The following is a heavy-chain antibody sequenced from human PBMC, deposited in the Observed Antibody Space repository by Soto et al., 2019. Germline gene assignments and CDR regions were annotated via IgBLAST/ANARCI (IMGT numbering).Heavy chain of an antibody. CDR2: IIPILGIA. V-gene: IGHV1-69*02. J-gene: IGHJ6*02. CDR1: GGTFSSYT. Sequence: VKVSCQASGGTFSSYTISWVRQAPGQGLEWMGRIIPILGIANYAQKFQGRVTITADKSTSTAYMELSSLRSEDTAVYYCARIQTHYYYYGMDVWGQGTTVTVSS. CDR3: ARIQTHYYYYGMDV. D-gene: IGHD5-18*01.